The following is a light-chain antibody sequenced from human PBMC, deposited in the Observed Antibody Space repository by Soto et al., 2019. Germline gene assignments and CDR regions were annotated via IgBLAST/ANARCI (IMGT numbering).Light chain of an antibody. CDR2: AAS. CDR3: QQQCT. CDR1: QYLSSSY. J-gene: IGKJ2*02. Sequence: EIVLTQSPGTLSLSPGERATLSCRASQYLSSSYLVWYQQKPGQAPRLLIYAASSRATGIPDRFSGSGSATEYALTISRLEPEDFAVYYCQQQCTFGQGTKLDIK. V-gene: IGKV3-20*01.